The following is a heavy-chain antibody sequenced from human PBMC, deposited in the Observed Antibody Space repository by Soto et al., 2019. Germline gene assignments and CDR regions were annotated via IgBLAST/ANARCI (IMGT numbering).Heavy chain of an antibody. D-gene: IGHD3-10*01. CDR2: IIPIFGTA. CDR3: ARDGYGSGSQLYYYYYGMDV. CDR1: GGTFSSYA. V-gene: IGHV1-69*13. J-gene: IGHJ6*02. Sequence: VASVKVSCKASGGTFSSYAISWVRQAPGQGLEWMGGIIPIFGTANYAQKFQGRVTITADESTSTAYMELSSLRSEDTAVYYCARDGYGSGSQLYYYYYGMDVWRQGTTVTVSS.